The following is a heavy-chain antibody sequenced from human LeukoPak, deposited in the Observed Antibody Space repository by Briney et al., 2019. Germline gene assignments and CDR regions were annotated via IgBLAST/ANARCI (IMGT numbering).Heavy chain of an antibody. CDR3: AKDYAVGSIDY. V-gene: IGHV3-23*01. Sequence: GGSLRLSCAASGFTFSSYAMSWVRQAPGKGLEWVSAISGGGGSTYYADSVKGRFTISRDNSKNTLYLQMSSLRAEDTAVYYCAKDYAVGSIDYWGQGTLVTVSS. CDR2: ISGGGGST. CDR1: GFTFSSYA. J-gene: IGHJ4*02. D-gene: IGHD3-16*01.